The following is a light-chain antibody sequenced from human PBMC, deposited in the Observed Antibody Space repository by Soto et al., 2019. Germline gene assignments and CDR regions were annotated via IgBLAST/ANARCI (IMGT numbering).Light chain of an antibody. J-gene: IGKJ2*01. V-gene: IGKV1-5*01. CDR3: LQTYTVPRT. CDR2: DAS. CDR1: QSISSW. Sequence: DIQMTQSPSTLSASVGDRVTITCRASQSISSWLAWYQQKPGKAPKLLIYDASSLESGVPSRFSGSGFGTDFTLTISSLQPEDFAAYYCLQTYTVPRTFGQGTNLDIK.